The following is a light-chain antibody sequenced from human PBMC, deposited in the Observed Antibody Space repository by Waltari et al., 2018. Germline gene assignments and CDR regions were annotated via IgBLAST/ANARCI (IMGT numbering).Light chain of an antibody. CDR2: SAS. Sequence: EIVMTQSPPTLSVSPGERATLSCRASQSVSNSLAWYQHRPGRAPRLLIHSASTRAPGIPARFSGSGSETEFTLTISNLQSEDFALYYCQQYNNWPPITFGQGTRLEFK. CDR3: QQYNNWPPIT. J-gene: IGKJ5*01. CDR1: QSVSNS. V-gene: IGKV3D-15*01.